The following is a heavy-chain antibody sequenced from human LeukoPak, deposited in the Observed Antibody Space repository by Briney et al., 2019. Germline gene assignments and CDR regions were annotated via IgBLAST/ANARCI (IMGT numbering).Heavy chain of an antibody. J-gene: IGHJ5*02. CDR2: IRYDGSNK. Sequence: GGTLRLSCAASGFTFSSYGMHWVRQAPGKGLEWVAFIRYDGSNKYYADSVKGRFTISRDNSKNTLYLQMNSLRAEDTAVYYCARDGYSYGYGGANWFDPWGQGTLVTVSS. V-gene: IGHV3-30*02. CDR3: ARDGYSYGYGGANWFDP. D-gene: IGHD5-18*01. CDR1: GFTFSSYG.